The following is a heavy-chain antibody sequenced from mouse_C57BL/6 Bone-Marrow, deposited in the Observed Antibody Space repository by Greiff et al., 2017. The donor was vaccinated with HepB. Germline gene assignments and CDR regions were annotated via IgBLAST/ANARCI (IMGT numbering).Heavy chain of an antibody. CDR1: GYTFTSYW. CDR3: ARSVPWFAY. Sequence: QVHVKQSGAEPAKPGASVKLSCKASGYTFTSYWMHWVKQRPGQGLEWIGYINPSSGYTKYNQKFKDKATLTADKSSSTAYMQLSSLTYEDSAVYYCARSVPWFAYWGQGTLVTVSA. V-gene: IGHV1-7*01. J-gene: IGHJ3*01. CDR2: INPSSGYT.